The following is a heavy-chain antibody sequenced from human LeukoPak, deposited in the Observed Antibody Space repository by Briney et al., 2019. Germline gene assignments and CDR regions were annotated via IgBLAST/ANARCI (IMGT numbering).Heavy chain of an antibody. CDR3: ARDHTYGTFDY. Sequence: GGSLRLSCTASGFPFRVRWMHWVRQAPGKGLVWISLIKKDGFFSTYADSVKGRFTISRDDAKNTLYLQMDSLRADDTAVYYCARDHTYGTFDYWGQGTLVTVSS. D-gene: IGHD1-1*01. CDR2: IKKDGFFS. J-gene: IGHJ4*02. V-gene: IGHV3-74*03. CDR1: GFPFRVRW.